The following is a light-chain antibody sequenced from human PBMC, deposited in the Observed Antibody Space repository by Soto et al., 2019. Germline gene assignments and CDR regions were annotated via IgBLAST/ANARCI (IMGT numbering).Light chain of an antibody. CDR2: GAS. Sequence: EIVLTQSPGTLSLSAGERATLSCRASQSVRSNCLAWYQQKPGQAPRLLIYGASSRATGIPDRFSGSGSGTDFTLTISRLEPEDFAVHYCQQYSSSPTTFGQGTRLEIK. CDR3: QQYSSSPTT. J-gene: IGKJ5*01. V-gene: IGKV3-20*01. CDR1: QSVRSNC.